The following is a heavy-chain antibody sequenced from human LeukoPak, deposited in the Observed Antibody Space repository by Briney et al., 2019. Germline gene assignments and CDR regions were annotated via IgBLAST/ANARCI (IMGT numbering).Heavy chain of an antibody. D-gene: IGHD3-10*01. Sequence: ASVKVSCKASGYTFTGYYMHWVRQAPGQGLEWMGWINPNSGGTNYAQKFQGRVTMTRDTSISTAYMELSRLRSDDTAVYYCARVPSPGSYYFDYWGQGTLVTVSS. CDR1: GYTFTGYY. V-gene: IGHV1-2*02. J-gene: IGHJ4*02. CDR3: ARVPSPGSYYFDY. CDR2: INPNSGGT.